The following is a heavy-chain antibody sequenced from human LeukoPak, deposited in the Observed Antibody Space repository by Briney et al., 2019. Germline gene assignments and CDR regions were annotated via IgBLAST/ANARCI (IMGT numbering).Heavy chain of an antibody. CDR3: VRLRRNSDTSGFYYYYDF. CDR2: ISVRSNYI. CDR1: GYTFSSYS. Sequence: PGGSLRLSCVASGYTFSSYSINWVRHAPGKGLEWVSSISVRSNYIYYADSVRGRFSISRDGARDSLYLQMNSLRAEDTAVYFCVRLRRNSDTSGFYYYYDFWGQGTLVTVSS. J-gene: IGHJ4*02. V-gene: IGHV3-21*01. D-gene: IGHD3-22*01.